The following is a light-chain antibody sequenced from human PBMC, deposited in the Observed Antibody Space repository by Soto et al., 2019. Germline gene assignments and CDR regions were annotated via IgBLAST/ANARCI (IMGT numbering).Light chain of an antibody. Sequence: QSALTQPASVSGSPGQSISVSCTGSSGDVGSYKYVSWYQQHPGKAPKLMIYEVSNRPSGVSNRFSGSKSGNTASLTISGLQAEDEADYYCSSYTSSSTVVFGGGTKLTVL. V-gene: IGLV2-14*01. CDR2: EVS. CDR1: SGDVGSYKY. CDR3: SSYTSSSTVV. J-gene: IGLJ2*01.